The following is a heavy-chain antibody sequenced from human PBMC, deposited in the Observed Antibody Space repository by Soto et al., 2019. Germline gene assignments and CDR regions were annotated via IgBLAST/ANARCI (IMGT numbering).Heavy chain of an antibody. V-gene: IGHV1-69*13. Sequence: SVKVSCKASGGTFSSYAISWLRQAPGQGLEWMGGIIPIFGTANYAQKFQGRVTITADESTSTAYMELSSLRSEGTAVYYCATIGDCSSTSCYGFIAGMDVWGQGTTVTVS. CDR3: ATIGDCSSTSCYGFIAGMDV. J-gene: IGHJ6*02. CDR2: IIPIFGTA. CDR1: GGTFSSYA. D-gene: IGHD2-2*01.